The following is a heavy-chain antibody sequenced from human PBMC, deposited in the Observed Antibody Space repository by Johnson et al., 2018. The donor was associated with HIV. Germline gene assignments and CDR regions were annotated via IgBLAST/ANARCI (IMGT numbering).Heavy chain of an antibody. V-gene: IGHV3-74*01. Sequence: VQLVESGGGLVHPGGSLRLSCVASEFTFSNFWMHWVRQAPGKGLIWVSRIHPDGSDTASADSVKGRFTISRDNARHTLYLQMHNLGAEDTAVYYCTRERDDAFDIWGQGTMVTVSA. CDR1: EFTFSNFW. CDR2: IHPDGSDT. CDR3: TRERDDAFDI. J-gene: IGHJ3*02. D-gene: IGHD5-24*01.